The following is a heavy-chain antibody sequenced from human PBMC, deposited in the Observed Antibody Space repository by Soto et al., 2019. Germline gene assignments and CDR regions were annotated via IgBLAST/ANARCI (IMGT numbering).Heavy chain of an antibody. D-gene: IGHD2-21*01. V-gene: IGHV4-34*01. CDR1: GASFSEYY. Sequence: QVHLQQWGAGLLKPSETLSLSCTVSGASFSEYYWSWSRHPPGKGLEWIGETNHRGVTHYNRSLKSRATISVETSKYQFSLRLSTVTAADTGVYYCARCGRMGVDHWGQGTLVIVSS. CDR2: TNHRGVT. J-gene: IGHJ4*02. CDR3: ARCGRMGVDH.